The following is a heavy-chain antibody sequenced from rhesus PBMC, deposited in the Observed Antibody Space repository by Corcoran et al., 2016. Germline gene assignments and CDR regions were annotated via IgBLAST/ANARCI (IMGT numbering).Heavy chain of an antibody. CDR2: FYGSGGYN. V-gene: IGHV4-93*02. CDR1: SGSVGGSNW. J-gene: IGHJ6*01. Sequence: QVHLQESGPAVVKPSETLSLTCTVSSGSVGGSNWGTWIRQSPGKGLEWIGAFYGSGGYNESTPALDSRVTISVDASKNQFFLRVTSVTAADSATYYCGRRPNYNGLDSWGQGVVVTVSS. D-gene: IGHD3-3*01. CDR3: GRRPNYNGLDS.